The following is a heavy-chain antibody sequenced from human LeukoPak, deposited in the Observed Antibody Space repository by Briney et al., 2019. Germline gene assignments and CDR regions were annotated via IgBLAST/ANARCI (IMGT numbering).Heavy chain of an antibody. CDR1: GYTFTSYG. CDR3: ARGGPLWPFLNPKSFLRFDY. CDR2: ISAYNGDT. D-gene: IGHD3-16*02. Sequence: ASVTVSCKASGYTFTSYGISWVRQAPGQGLEWMGWISAYNGDTNYAQKLQGRVTMTTDTSTSTAYMELRSLRSDDTAVYYCARGGPLWPFLNPKSFLRFDYWGQGTLVTVSS. V-gene: IGHV1-18*01. J-gene: IGHJ4*02.